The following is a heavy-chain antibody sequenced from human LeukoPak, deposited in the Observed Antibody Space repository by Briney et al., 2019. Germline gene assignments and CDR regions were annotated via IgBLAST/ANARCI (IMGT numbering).Heavy chain of an antibody. Sequence: SETLSLTCTVSGGSISSSSYYWGWIRQPPGKGLEWIGSIYYSGSTYYNPSLKSRVTISVDTSKNRFSLKLSSVTAADTAVYYCARLTIFGVVNYDYWGQGTLVTVSS. J-gene: IGHJ4*02. CDR2: IYYSGST. CDR1: GGSISSSSYY. CDR3: ARLTIFGVVNYDY. D-gene: IGHD3-3*01. V-gene: IGHV4-39*01.